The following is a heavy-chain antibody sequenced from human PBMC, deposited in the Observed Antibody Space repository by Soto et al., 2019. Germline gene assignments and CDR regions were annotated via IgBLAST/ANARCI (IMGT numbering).Heavy chain of an antibody. CDR2: VYYSAST. V-gene: IGHV4-59*01. CDR1: GGPISSYY. D-gene: IGHD3-10*01. Sequence: QVQLQELGPGLVKPSETLSLTCTVSGGPISSYYWSWIRQPPGKGLEWIGYVYYSASTNYTPSLTPNSSLIIPVTSSQDTSKTQFSPRLSSVTTGDTALYCCTTGRVLYGSDYWGEGTLFTVSS. J-gene: IGHJ4*02. CDR3: TTGRVLYGSDY.